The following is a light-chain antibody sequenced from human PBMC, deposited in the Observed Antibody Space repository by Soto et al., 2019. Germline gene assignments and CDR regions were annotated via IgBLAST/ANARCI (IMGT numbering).Light chain of an antibody. Sequence: EIVLTQSPGTLSLSPGERATLSCRSCQSVSSSYLAWYQQKHGQAPRLLIYGASSRATGIPDRFSGSGSETDFTLTISDVQPEDFAVYYCHQRQSWPRTFGQGTKVDI. CDR2: GAS. CDR3: HQRQSWPRT. V-gene: IGKV3-20*01. CDR1: QSVSSSY. J-gene: IGKJ1*01.